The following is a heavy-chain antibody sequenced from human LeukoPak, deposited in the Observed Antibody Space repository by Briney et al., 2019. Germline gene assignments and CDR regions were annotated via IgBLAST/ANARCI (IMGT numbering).Heavy chain of an antibody. V-gene: IGHV3-23*01. J-gene: IGHJ4*02. CDR3: AKFYGGNSFGNLDY. D-gene: IGHD4-23*01. CDR1: GFTFSSYA. Sequence: GGSLRLSCAASGFTFSSYAMSWVRQAPGKRVEWVSAISGSGGSTYYADSVKGRFTISRDNSKNTLYLQMNSLRAEDTAVYYCAKFYGGNSFGNLDYWGQGTLVTVSS. CDR2: ISGSGGST.